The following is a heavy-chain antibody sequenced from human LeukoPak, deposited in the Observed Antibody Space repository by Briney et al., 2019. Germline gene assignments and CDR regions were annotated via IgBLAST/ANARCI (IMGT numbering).Heavy chain of an antibody. CDR2: MDTDGRTT. CDR1: GFPLGNFW. J-gene: IGHJ5*02. V-gene: IGHV3-74*01. D-gene: IGHD6-25*01. Sequence: GGSLRLSCLVSGFPLGNFWMHWVRQVPGKGLVWVARMDTDGRTTDYADSVKGRFTISRDNARNTLYLQMRSLRADDTALYYCSTDVTGSEDRWGQGTLVTVSS. CDR3: STDVTGSEDR.